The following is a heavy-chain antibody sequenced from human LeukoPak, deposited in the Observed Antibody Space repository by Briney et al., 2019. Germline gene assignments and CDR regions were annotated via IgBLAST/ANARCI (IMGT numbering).Heavy chain of an antibody. CDR3: CTPAFDY. V-gene: IGHV3-73*01. CDR1: GFTFSGSA. D-gene: IGHD2-8*01. CDR2: IRSKANGYAT. J-gene: IGHJ4*02. Sequence: GGSLRLSCAASGFTFSGSAMHWVRQASGKGLEWVGRIRSKANGYATAYAASVKGRFTISRDDSKNTAYLQMNSLKTEDTAVYYCCTPAFDYWGQGTLVTVSS.